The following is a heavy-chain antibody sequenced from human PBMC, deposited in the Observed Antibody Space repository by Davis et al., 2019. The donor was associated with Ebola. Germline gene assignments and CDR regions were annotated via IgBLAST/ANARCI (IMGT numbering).Heavy chain of an antibody. CDR2: INSDGSST. V-gene: IGHV3-74*01. D-gene: IGHD3-10*01. CDR3: ARVGAAWPSYYGMDV. J-gene: IGHJ6*02. CDR1: GFTFSNYW. Sequence: GESLKISCAASGFTFSNYWMHWVRQAPGKGLVWVSRINSDGSSTSYADSVKGRFTISRDNAKNTLYLQMNSLRAEDTAVYYCARVGAAWPSYYGMDVWGQGTTVTVSS.